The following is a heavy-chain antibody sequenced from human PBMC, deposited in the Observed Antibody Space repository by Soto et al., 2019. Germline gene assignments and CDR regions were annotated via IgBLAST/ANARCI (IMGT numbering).Heavy chain of an antibody. CDR3: ARGYCSGGSCYGSSNWFDP. CDR2: INHSGST. D-gene: IGHD2-15*01. J-gene: IGHJ5*02. Sequence: PSQTLSLTCAVYGGSFSGYSWSWIRQPPGKGLEWIGEINHSGSTNYNPSLKSRVTISVDTSKNQFSLKLSSVTAADTAVYYCARGYCSGGSCYGSSNWFDPWGQGTLITVS. V-gene: IGHV4-34*01. CDR1: GGSFSGYS.